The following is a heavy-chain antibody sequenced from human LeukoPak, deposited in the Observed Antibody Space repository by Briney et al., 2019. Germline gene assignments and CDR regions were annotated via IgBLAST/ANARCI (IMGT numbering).Heavy chain of an antibody. Sequence: GASVKVSCKASGYTFTSYGISWVRQAPGQGLEWMGWISAYNGNTNYAQKLQGRVTMTTDTSTSTAYMELRSLRSDDTAVYYCARPRGYCSSTSCYTWYYGVDVWGQGTTVTVSS. D-gene: IGHD2-2*02. CDR3: ARPRGYCSSTSCYTWYYGVDV. V-gene: IGHV1-18*01. J-gene: IGHJ6*02. CDR2: ISAYNGNT. CDR1: GYTFTSYG.